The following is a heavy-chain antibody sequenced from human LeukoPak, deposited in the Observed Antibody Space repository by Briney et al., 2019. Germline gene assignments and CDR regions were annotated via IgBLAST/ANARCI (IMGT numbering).Heavy chain of an antibody. V-gene: IGHV3-7*01. CDR2: IKQDGSEK. Sequence: ETLSLTCAVYGGSFSGYYWSWVRQAPGKGLEWVANIKQDGSEKYYVDSVKGRFTISRDNAKNSLYLQMNSLRAEDTAVYYCASRNSLFIWGQGTLVTVSS. CDR1: GGSFSGYY. D-gene: IGHD4-23*01. J-gene: IGHJ4*02. CDR3: ASRNSLFI.